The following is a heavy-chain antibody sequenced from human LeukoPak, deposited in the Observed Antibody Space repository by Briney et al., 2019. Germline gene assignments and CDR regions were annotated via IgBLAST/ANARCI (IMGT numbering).Heavy chain of an antibody. CDR2: INHSGST. Sequence: SETLSLTCAVYGGSFSGYYWSWIRQPPGKGLEWIGEINHSGSTNYNPSLKSRVTISVDTSKNQFSLKLSSVTAADTAVYYCASSPGGNPENAYYYGMDVWGQGTTVTVSS. CDR3: ASSPGGNPENAYYYGMDV. D-gene: IGHD1-14*01. J-gene: IGHJ6*02. CDR1: GGSFSGYY. V-gene: IGHV4-34*01.